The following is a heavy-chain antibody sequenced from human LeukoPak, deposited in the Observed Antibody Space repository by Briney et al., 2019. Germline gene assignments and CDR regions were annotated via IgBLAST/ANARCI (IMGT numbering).Heavy chain of an antibody. CDR2: IYYSGST. J-gene: IGHJ6*03. Sequence: KTSETLSLTCTVSGGSISSYYWSWIRQPPGKGLEWIGYIYYSGSTSYNPSLKSRVTISVDRSKNQFSLKLSSVTAADTAVYYCARGYCSGGSCYSSYHYSYMDVWGKGTTVTVSS. CDR1: GGSISSYY. CDR3: ARGYCSGGSCYSSYHYSYMDV. V-gene: IGHV4-59*12. D-gene: IGHD2-15*01.